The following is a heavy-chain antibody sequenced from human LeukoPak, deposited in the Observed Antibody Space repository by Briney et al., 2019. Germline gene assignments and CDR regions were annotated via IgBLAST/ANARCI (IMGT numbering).Heavy chain of an antibody. CDR2: ISGSGGST. Sequence: GGTLRLSCAASGFTLSSYGMSWVRQAPGKGREGVSAISGSGGSTYYGYCERGSITISRDNSKNTLYVQMKSLRAEDTAVYYCAKIPQVATYTVPNFDFWGQGTLVTVSS. CDR3: AKIPQVATYTVPNFDF. CDR1: GFTLSSYG. J-gene: IGHJ4*02. V-gene: IGHV3-23*01. D-gene: IGHD3-16*01.